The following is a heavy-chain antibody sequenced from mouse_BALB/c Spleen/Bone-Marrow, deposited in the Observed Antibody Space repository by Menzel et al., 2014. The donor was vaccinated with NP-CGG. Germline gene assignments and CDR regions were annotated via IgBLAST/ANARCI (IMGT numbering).Heavy chain of an antibody. CDR2: IYPGDGET. CDR1: GYPFSSYW. CDR3: ARKYGDY. V-gene: IGHV1-80*01. Sequence: QVHLQQPGPELGRPRVSVKISCKASGYPFSSYWMSWVKQRPGQGLEWIGQIYPGDGETNYNGKFKGNATLTADKSSSTAYMQLISLTSEDSAVYFCARKYGDYWGQGTTLTVSS. D-gene: IGHD2-10*02. J-gene: IGHJ2*01.